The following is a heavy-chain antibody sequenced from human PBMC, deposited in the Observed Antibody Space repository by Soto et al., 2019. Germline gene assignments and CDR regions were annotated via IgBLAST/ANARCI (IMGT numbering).Heavy chain of an antibody. J-gene: IGHJ3*02. D-gene: IGHD4-17*01. CDR2: ISYDGSNK. V-gene: IGHV3-30-3*01. CDR1: GFTFSSYA. CDR3: ARGGLRSDAFDI. Sequence: QVQLVESGGGVVQPGRSLRLSCAASGFTFSSYAMHWVRQAPGKGLEWVAVISYDGSNKYYADSLKGRFTISRDNSKNTLYLQMSSLRAEDTAVYYCARGGLRSDAFDIWGQGTMVTVSS.